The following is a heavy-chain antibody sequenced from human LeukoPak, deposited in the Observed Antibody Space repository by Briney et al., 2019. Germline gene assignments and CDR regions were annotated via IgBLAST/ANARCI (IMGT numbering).Heavy chain of an antibody. V-gene: IGHV3-7*03. CDR2: IKQDGSDK. D-gene: IGHD6-13*01. CDR3: AKDGSSWSDAFDI. J-gene: IGHJ3*02. CDR1: GFTFTKYW. Sequence: GDSLRLSCAASGFTFTKYWMTWVRQAPGKGLEWVGNIKQDGSDKNYMDSVKGRFTISRDNTKNSVYLQMNSLRAEDTAVYYCAKDGSSWSDAFDIWGQGTMVTVSS.